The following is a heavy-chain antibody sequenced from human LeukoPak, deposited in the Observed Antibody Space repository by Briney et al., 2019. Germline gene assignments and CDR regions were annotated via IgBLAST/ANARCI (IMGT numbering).Heavy chain of an antibody. Sequence: TSETLFLTCTVSGGSISSGSYYLSWIRQPAGKGLEWIGRIYTGGSTNYTPSLKSRVTISGDTSKNQFSLKLSSVTAADTAVYYCARAATIFGMDGYWGQGTLVTVSS. CDR3: ARAATIFGMDGY. CDR2: IYTGGST. V-gene: IGHV4-61*02. CDR1: GGSISSGSYY. J-gene: IGHJ4*02. D-gene: IGHD3-3*01.